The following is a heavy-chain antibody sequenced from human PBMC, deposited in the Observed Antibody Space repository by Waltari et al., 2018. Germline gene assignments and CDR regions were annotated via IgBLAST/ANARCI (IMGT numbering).Heavy chain of an antibody. CDR1: GGSISSYY. CDR2: IYYSGST. J-gene: IGHJ6*03. Sequence: QVQLQESGPGLVKPSETLSLTCTVSGGSISSYYWSWIRQPPGKGLEWIGYIYYSGSTNYNPPLKSRVTISVDTSKNQFSLKLSSVTAADTAVYYCTRHPPSDFGYMDVWGKGTTVTISS. CDR3: TRHPPSDFGYMDV. V-gene: IGHV4-59*08. D-gene: IGHD3-10*01.